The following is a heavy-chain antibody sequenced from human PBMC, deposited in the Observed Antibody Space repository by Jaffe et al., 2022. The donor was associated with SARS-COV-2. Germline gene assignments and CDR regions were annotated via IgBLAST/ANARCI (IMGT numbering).Heavy chain of an antibody. D-gene: IGHD6-13*01. V-gene: IGHV4-39*01. Sequence: QLQLQESGPGLVKPSETLSLTCTVSGGSISSSSYYWGWIRQPPGKGLEWIGSIYYSGSTYYNPSLKSRVTISVDTSKNQFSLKLSSVTAADTAVYYCARRPYSSSWLNWGQGTLVTVSS. CDR1: GGSISSSSYY. J-gene: IGHJ4*02. CDR3: ARRPYSSSWLN. CDR2: IYYSGST.